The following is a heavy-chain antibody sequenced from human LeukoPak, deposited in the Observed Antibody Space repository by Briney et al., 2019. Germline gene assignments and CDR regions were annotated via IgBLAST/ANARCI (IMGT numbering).Heavy chain of an antibody. Sequence: SETLSLTCSVSGGSISSSSYYWGWLRQPPGKGLEWIGTIYYSGSTYYNPSLKSRVTISVDTSKNQFSLKLSSVTAADTAVYYCARDSTTGIAVAGHDAFDIWGQGTMVTVSS. CDR2: IYYSGST. CDR1: GGSISSSSYY. J-gene: IGHJ3*02. V-gene: IGHV4-39*07. CDR3: ARDSTTGIAVAGHDAFDI. D-gene: IGHD6-19*01.